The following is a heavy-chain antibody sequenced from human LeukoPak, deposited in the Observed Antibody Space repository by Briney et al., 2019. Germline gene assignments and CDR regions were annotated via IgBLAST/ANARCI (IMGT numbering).Heavy chain of an antibody. CDR1: GYSFTSYW. CDR3: ASPWYSSYGMDV. Sequence: GESLRISCKGSGYSFTSYWISWVRQMPGKGLEWMGRIDPSDSYTNYRPSFQGHVTISADKSISTAYLQWSSLKASDTAMYYCASPWYSSYGMDVWGQGTTVTVSS. J-gene: IGHJ6*02. CDR2: IDPSDSYT. D-gene: IGHD6-19*01. V-gene: IGHV5-10-1*01.